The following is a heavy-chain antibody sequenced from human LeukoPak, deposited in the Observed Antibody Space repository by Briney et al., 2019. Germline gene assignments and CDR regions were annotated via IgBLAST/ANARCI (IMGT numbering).Heavy chain of an antibody. CDR3: ARRWAAGLNSGNSYHADAFDI. V-gene: IGHV4-4*07. Sequence: SETLSLTCTVSGGSITGYYWTWIRQTAGKGLEWIGRVSDTGRAYYNPSLESRVTMSVDTSKNLFSLRPTSVTAADTAVYYCARRWAAGLNSGNSYHADAFDIWGQGTMVTVSS. J-gene: IGHJ3*02. CDR2: VSDTGRA. CDR1: GGSITGYY. D-gene: IGHD3-10*01.